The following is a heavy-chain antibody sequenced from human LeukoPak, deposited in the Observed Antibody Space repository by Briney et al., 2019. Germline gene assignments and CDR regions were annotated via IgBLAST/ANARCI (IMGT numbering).Heavy chain of an antibody. CDR1: GVSPGAPS. CDR3: ARGGANSKWFDS. V-gene: IGHV4-59*11. CDR2: IDYSGGT. D-gene: IGHD4/OR15-4a*01. Sequence: SETTHLTFSPSGVSPGAPSWNWFRQPPGKGLEWIAFIDYSGGTNYNPSLKSRVTISVDTSKNQFSLKLSSVTAADTAVYYCARGGANSKWFDSWGQGTLVTVSS. J-gene: IGHJ5*01.